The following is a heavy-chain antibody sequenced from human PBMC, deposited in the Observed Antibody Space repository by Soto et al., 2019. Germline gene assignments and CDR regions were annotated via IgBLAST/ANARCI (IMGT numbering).Heavy chain of an antibody. Sequence: ASVKVSCKXSGYTFTGYYMHWVRQAPGQGLEWMGWINPNSGGTNYAQKFQGRVTMTRDTSISTAYMELSRLRSDDTAVYYCARDLADSSGSAFAFDIWGQGTMVTVSS. CDR1: GYTFTGYY. CDR3: ARDLADSSGSAFAFDI. CDR2: INPNSGGT. J-gene: IGHJ3*02. D-gene: IGHD3-22*01. V-gene: IGHV1-2*02.